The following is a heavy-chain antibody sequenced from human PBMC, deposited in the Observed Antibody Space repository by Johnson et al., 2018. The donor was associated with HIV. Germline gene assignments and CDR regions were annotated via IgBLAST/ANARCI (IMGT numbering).Heavy chain of an antibody. D-gene: IGHD1-1*01. J-gene: IGHJ3*02. Sequence: QMLLVESGGGVVQPGRSLRLSCAASGFTFSSYGMHWVRQAPGKGLEWVAVISYDGSNKYYADSVKGRFTISRYNSKNTLYLQMNSLRAEDTAVYYCARPQGTGDAFDIWGQGTMVTVSS. CDR2: ISYDGSNK. CDR1: GFTFSSYG. CDR3: ARPQGTGDAFDI. V-gene: IGHV3-30*03.